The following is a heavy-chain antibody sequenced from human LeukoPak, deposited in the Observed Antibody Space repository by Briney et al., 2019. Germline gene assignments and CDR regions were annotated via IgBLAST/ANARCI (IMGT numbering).Heavy chain of an antibody. CDR2: ISESGGTI. CDR1: AFTFSSYG. D-gene: IGHD5-24*01. Sequence: GGSLRLSCAASAFTFSSYGMNWVRQAPGKGLEWVSYISESGGTIYYADSVKGRFTISRDNAKSSLYLQMNSLRAEDTAVYYCVGGRTRDGYTWGQGTLVTVSS. V-gene: IGHV3-48*03. CDR3: VGGRTRDGYT. J-gene: IGHJ3*01.